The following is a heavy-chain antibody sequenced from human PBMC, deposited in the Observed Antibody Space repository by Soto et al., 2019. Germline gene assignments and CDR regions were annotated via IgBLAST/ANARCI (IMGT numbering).Heavy chain of an antibody. D-gene: IGHD4-17*01. CDR2: LLRSGSSA. CDR3: AKDAISGDGIWLMDS. Sequence: GSLRLSCAASGFTFRNYAMTWARQAPGKGLEWVSSLLRSGSSAYYADSVRGRFTISSDTSANSLYLQMDNLRAEDTAIYYCAKDAISGDGIWLMDSWGQGTVVTVSS. V-gene: IGHV3-23*01. J-gene: IGHJ5*02. CDR1: GFTFRNYA.